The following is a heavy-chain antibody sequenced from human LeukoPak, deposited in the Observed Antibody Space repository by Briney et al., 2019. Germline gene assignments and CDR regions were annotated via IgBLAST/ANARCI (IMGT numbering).Heavy chain of an antibody. J-gene: IGHJ2*01. CDR3: ARHVGGGDSSYWYFDL. V-gene: IGHV4-59*08. CDR1: GASISSYC. CDR2: ICDSGST. Sequence: SETLSLTCTVSGASISSYCWSWIRQPPGKGLEWIGYICDSGSTNYSPSLKSRVTISVDTSKNQLSPKLSSVTAADTAIYYCARHVGGGDSSYWYFDLWGRGTLVTVSS. D-gene: IGHD4-17*01.